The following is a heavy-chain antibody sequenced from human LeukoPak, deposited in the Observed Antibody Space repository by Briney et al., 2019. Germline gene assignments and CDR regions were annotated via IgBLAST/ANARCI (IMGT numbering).Heavy chain of an antibody. J-gene: IGHJ4*02. CDR1: GFTFSSYW. CDR2: IKQDGSEE. D-gene: IGHD2-21*02. V-gene: IGHV3-7*01. Sequence: GGSLRLSCPASGFTFSSYWMSWVRQAPGKGLEWVANIKQDGSEEYYVDSVKGRFTISTDNAKKSLYLQMNSLRAEDTAVYYCARDGDWNYSDNWGQGTLVTVSS. CDR3: ARDGDWNYSDN.